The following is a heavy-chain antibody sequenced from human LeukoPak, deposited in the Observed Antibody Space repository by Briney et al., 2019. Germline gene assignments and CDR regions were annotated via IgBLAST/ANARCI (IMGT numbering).Heavy chain of an antibody. Sequence: SETLSLTCAVYGGSFSGYYWSWIRQPPGKGLEWIGEINLSGSTNYNPSLKSRVTISVDTSKNQFSLKLSSVTAADTAVYYCARGVTMIVVVKYDYWGQGTLVTVSS. V-gene: IGHV4-34*01. CDR2: INLSGST. CDR3: ARGVTMIVVVKYDY. J-gene: IGHJ4*02. CDR1: GGSFSGYY. D-gene: IGHD3-22*01.